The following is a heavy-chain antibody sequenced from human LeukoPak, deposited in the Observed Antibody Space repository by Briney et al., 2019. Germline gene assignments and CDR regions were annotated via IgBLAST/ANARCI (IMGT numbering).Heavy chain of an antibody. J-gene: IGHJ6*03. Sequence: RGSLRLSCAASGFTFSSYGMSWVRQAPGKGLEWVSAISGSGGSTYYADSVKGRFTISRDNSKNTLYLQMNSLRAEDTAVYYCAKTSGGSGSYYMGYYYYYMDVWGKGTTVTVSS. CDR2: ISGSGGST. D-gene: IGHD3-10*01. CDR1: GFTFSSYG. V-gene: IGHV3-23*01. CDR3: AKTSGGSGSYYMGYYYYYMDV.